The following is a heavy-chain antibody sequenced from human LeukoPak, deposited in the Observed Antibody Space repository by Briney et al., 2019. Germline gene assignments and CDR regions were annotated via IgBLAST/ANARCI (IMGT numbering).Heavy chain of an antibody. V-gene: IGHV1-69*01. CDR2: IIPIFGTA. Sequence: ASVKVSCKASGGTFSSYAISWVRQAPGQGLEWMGGIIPIFGTANYAQKFQGRVTITADESTNTAYMELSSLRSEDTAVYYRATLHGGKLDWGQGTLVTVSS. J-gene: IGHJ4*02. CDR3: ATLHGGKLD. D-gene: IGHD4-23*01. CDR1: GGTFSSYA.